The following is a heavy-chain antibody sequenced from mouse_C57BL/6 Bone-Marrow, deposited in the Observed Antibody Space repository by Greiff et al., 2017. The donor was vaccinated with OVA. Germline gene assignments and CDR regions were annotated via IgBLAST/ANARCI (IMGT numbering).Heavy chain of an antibody. Sequence: QVQLKQSGAELARPGASVKLSCKASGYTFTSYGISWVKQRTGQGLEWIGEIYPRSGNTYYNEKFKGKATLTADKSSSTAYMELRSLTSEDSAVYFCAKGNSFAYWGQGTLVTVSA. CDR1: GYTFTSYG. V-gene: IGHV1-81*01. CDR2: IYPRSGNT. D-gene: IGHD2-1*01. J-gene: IGHJ3*01. CDR3: AKGNSFAY.